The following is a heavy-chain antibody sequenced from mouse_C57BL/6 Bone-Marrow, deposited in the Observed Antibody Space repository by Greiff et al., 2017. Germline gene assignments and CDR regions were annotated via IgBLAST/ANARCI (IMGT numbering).Heavy chain of an antibody. Sequence: VKLVESGPELVKPGASVKLSCKASGYTFTSYDINWVKQRPGQGLEWIGWIYPRDGSTTSNEKFKGKATLPVDTSSSTAYMELQSLTSEDSAVYFCARLGFDGSSGDWYFDVGGTGTTVTVSS. CDR1: GYTFTSYD. J-gene: IGHJ1*03. CDR3: ARLGFDGSSGDWYFDV. V-gene: IGHV1-85*01. CDR2: IYPRDGST. D-gene: IGHD1-1*01.